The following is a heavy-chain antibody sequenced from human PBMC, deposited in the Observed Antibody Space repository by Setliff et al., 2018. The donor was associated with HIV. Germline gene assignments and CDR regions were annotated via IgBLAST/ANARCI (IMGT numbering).Heavy chain of an antibody. V-gene: IGHV1-69*06. CDR2: IISIFGTA. J-gene: IGHJ6*02. CDR3: AGGAYSYGWDYYNYGMDV. D-gene: IGHD5-18*01. Sequence: SVKVSCKASGGTFSNYAINWVRQAPGQGLEWMGGIISIFGTANHAQKLQGRVTITADKSTSTAYMELSSLRSEDTAVYYCAGGAYSYGWDYYNYGMDVWGQGTTVTVSS. CDR1: GGTFSNYA.